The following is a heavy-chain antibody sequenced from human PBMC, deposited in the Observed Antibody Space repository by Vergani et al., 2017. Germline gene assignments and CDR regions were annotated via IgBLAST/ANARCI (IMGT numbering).Heavy chain of an antibody. D-gene: IGHD2/OR15-2a*01. CDR2: IYVSGIT. CDR3: ARSNKRLRPRFFDL. J-gene: IGHJ3*01. CDR1: GASINNDFYY. V-gene: IGHV4-61*02. Sequence: QVQLQESGPGLVKPSQTLSLTCTVSGASINNDFYYWHWLRPPAGKGLEWIGRIYVSGITDYNSSLQSRVSMSVDTSKNQFSLTLTSGTAADTAVYYCARSNKRLRPRFFDLWGQGTMVTVSS.